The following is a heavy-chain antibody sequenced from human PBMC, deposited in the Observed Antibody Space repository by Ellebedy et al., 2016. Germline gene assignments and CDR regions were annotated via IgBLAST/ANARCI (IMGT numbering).Heavy chain of an antibody. V-gene: IGHV3-74*01. Sequence: HTGGSLRLSCAASGFTFSSYWMTWVRQAPGKGLEWVARMNVDGSRTNYADSVKGRFTISRDNAKNTLYLQMNSLRAEDTAVYYCTRDLLLWLGDDAFDVWGQGTMVTVSS. CDR2: MNVDGSRT. CDR1: GFTFSSYW. J-gene: IGHJ3*01. D-gene: IGHD3-10*01. CDR3: TRDLLLWLGDDAFDV.